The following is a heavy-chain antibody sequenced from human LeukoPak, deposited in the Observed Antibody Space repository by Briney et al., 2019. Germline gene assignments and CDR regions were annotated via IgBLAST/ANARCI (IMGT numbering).Heavy chain of an antibody. CDR3: AKDEYYYDSNGYEFDY. Sequence: TGGSLRLSCAASGFTFSSYAMSWVRQAPGKGLEWVSAISGSGGSTYYADSVKGRFTISRDKSKNTLYLKMKSLRAEDTDVYYYAKDEYYYDSNGYEFDYWGQGTLVTVSS. V-gene: IGHV3-23*01. CDR1: GFTFSSYA. D-gene: IGHD3-22*01. J-gene: IGHJ4*02. CDR2: ISGSGGST.